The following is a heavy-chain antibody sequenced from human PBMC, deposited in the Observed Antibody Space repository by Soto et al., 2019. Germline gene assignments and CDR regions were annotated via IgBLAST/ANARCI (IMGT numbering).Heavy chain of an antibody. J-gene: IGHJ6*02. CDR2: IYSGGST. CDR3: ARTRGPRSYYYGMDV. Sequence: PGGSLRLSCAASGFTVSSNYMSWVRQAPGKGLEWVSVIYSGGSTYYADSVKGRFTISRDNSKNTLYLQMNSLRAEDTAVYYCARTRGPRSYYYGMDVWGQGTTVTVSS. V-gene: IGHV3-53*01. CDR1: GFTVSSNY.